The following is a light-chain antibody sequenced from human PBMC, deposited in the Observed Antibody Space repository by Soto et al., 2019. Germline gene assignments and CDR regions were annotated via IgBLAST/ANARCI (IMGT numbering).Light chain of an antibody. CDR2: GVT. CDR1: DVGGSNY. V-gene: IGLV2-14*01. Sequence: QSALSQPASVSGSPGQSTTISCDVGGSNYVSWYQQHPGKAPKLIIYGVTNRPSGVSNRFSGSKSGNTASLSISGLQVDDEADYYSLSQTHYRNCVFGGGTNHSVL. J-gene: IGLJ3*02. CDR3: LSQTHYRNCV.